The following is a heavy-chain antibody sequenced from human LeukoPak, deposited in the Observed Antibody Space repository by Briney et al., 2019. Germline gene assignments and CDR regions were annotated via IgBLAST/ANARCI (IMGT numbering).Heavy chain of an antibody. J-gene: IGHJ4*02. CDR2: IKQDGSEK. V-gene: IGHV3-7*01. Sequence: GGSLRLSCAASGFTFSSYWMSWVRQAPGKGLEWVANIKQDGSEKYYVGSVKGRFTISRDNAKNSLYLQMNSLRAEDTAVYYCARDRLWREIYYFDYWGQGTLVTVSS. D-gene: IGHD2-15*01. CDR3: ARDRLWREIYYFDY. CDR1: GFTFSSYW.